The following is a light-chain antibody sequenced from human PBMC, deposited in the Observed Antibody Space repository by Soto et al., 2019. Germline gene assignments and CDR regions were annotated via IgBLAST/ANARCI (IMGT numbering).Light chain of an antibody. CDR3: QQYYDWPIT. V-gene: IGKV3-15*01. Sequence: EIVMTQSPATLSVSPGERATLSCRASQSISTNLAWYHQKPGQAPRLLIYGASTRATGIPARFSGSGSGTEFTLTISSLQSEDFEVYYCQQYYDWPITFGQGTRLEIK. CDR2: GAS. J-gene: IGKJ5*01. CDR1: QSISTN.